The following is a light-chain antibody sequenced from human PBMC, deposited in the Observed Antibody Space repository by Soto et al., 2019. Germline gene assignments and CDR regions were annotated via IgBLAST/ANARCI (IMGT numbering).Light chain of an antibody. CDR2: DAS. V-gene: IGKV1-5*01. CDR1: QSISSW. J-gene: IGKJ1*01. CDR3: QQYDSYWT. Sequence: DIQMTQSPSTLSASVGDRVTITCRASQSISSWLAWYQQKPGKAPKLLIYDASSLESGVPSRFSGSGSGTEFTLTFSSLQPDDFATYYCQQYDSYWTFGKGTKVDIK.